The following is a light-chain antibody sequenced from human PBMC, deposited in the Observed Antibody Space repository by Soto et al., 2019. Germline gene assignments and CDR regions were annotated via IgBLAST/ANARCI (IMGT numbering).Light chain of an antibody. CDR1: QSVSRY. V-gene: IGKV3-11*01. Sequence: EIVLTQSPATLSLSPGVRATLSCRASQSVSRYLAWYQQKPGQAPRLLIYDASNRATGIPARFSGSGSGTDFTLTISSLEPEDFAVYYCQQRYNWLTFGGGTKVEIK. CDR2: DAS. J-gene: IGKJ4*01. CDR3: QQRYNWLT.